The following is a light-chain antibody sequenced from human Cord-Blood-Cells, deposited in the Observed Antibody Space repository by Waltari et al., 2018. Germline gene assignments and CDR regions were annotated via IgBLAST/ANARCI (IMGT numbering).Light chain of an antibody. CDR2: AAS. V-gene: IGKV1-39*01. J-gene: IGKJ3*01. CDR3: QQSYSRGFT. Sequence: DIQMTQSPSSLSASVGDRVTITCRASQSISSYLNWYQQKPGKAPKLLIYAASSLQSGVPSRFSGSGSGTDFILTISSLQPEDFATYYCQQSYSRGFTFGPGTKVDIK. CDR1: QSISSY.